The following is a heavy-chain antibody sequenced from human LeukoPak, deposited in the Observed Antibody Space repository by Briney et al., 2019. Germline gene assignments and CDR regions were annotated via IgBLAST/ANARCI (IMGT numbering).Heavy chain of an antibody. V-gene: IGHV4-30-4*01. CDR3: ARGEHYYDSSGPPDY. D-gene: IGHD3-22*01. CDR2: IYYSGST. CDR1: GGSISSGDYY. Sequence: SETLSLTCTVSGGSISSGDYYWSWIRQPPRKGLEWIGYIYYSGSTYYNPSLKSRVTISVDTSKNQFSLKLSSVTAADTAVYYCARGEHYYDSSGPPDYWGQGTLVTVSS. J-gene: IGHJ4*02.